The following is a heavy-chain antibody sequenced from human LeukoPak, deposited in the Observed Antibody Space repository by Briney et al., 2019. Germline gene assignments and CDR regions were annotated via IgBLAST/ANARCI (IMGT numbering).Heavy chain of an antibody. CDR1: SGSISGVGYY. J-gene: IGHJ3*02. V-gene: IGHV4-30-2*01. CDR3: AGAVAGTIDAFDI. D-gene: IGHD6-19*01. CDR2: IFHSGSA. Sequence: SETLSLTCTVSSGSISGVGYYWTWIRQPPGKGLEWIGCIFHSGSAHYNASLKSRVTISVDKSKNQFSLKLSSVTAADTAVYYCAGAVAGTIDAFDIWGQGTMVTVSS.